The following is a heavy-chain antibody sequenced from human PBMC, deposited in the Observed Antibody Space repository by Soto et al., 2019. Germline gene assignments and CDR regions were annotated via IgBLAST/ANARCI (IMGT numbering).Heavy chain of an antibody. V-gene: IGHV4-30-4*01. CDR2: IYYSGST. Sequence: SETLSLTCTVSGGSISSGDYYWSWIRQPPGKGLEWIGYIYYSGSTYYNPSLKSRVTISVDTSKNQFSLKLSSVTAADTAVYYCARDHSKSNSWGDRYYYGMDVWGQGTTVTVSS. D-gene: IGHD6-13*01. CDR1: GGSISSGDYY. CDR3: ARDHSKSNSWGDRYYYGMDV. J-gene: IGHJ6*02.